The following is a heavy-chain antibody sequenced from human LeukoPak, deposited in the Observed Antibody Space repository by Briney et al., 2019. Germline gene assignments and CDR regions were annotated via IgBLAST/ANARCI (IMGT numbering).Heavy chain of an antibody. CDR1: GGSFSGYY. CDR2: INHSGST. D-gene: IGHD6-25*01. V-gene: IGHV4-34*01. J-gene: IGHJ4*02. CDR3: ARVDVGSSGWEALDY. Sequence: PSETLSPTCAVYGGSFSGYYWSWIRQPPGKGLEWIGEINHSGSTNYNPSLKGRVTISVDTSKNQFSLKLSSVTAADTDVYYCARVDVGSSGWEALDYWGQGTLVTVSS.